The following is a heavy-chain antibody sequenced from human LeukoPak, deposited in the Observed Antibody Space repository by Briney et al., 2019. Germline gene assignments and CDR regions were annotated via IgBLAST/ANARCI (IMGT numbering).Heavy chain of an antibody. CDR1: GYIFTSFD. V-gene: IGHV1-8*01. CDR3: VRIAYYDTSGDSFDI. J-gene: IGHJ3*02. D-gene: IGHD3-22*01. Sequence: ASVKVSCETSGYIFTSFDINWVRQATGQGLEWMGWMNPDRGNTGFAQKFQGRVTLTRNTSISTAYMELSSLRSDDTAVYYCVRIAYYDTSGDSFDIWGQGTMVTVSS. CDR2: MNPDRGNT.